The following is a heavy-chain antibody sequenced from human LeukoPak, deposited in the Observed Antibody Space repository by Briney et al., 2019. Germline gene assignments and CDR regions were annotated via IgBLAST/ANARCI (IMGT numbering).Heavy chain of an antibody. V-gene: IGHV1-69*13. CDR1: GGTFSSYA. Sequence: ASVKVSCKASGGTFSSYAISWVRQAPGQGLEWMGGIIPIFGTANYAQKFQGRVTITADESTSTAYMELSSLRSEDTAVYYCARVRSLGDWLLNDDAFDIWGQGTMVTVSS. J-gene: IGHJ3*02. CDR2: IIPIFGTA. D-gene: IGHD3-9*01. CDR3: ARVRSLGDWLLNDDAFDI.